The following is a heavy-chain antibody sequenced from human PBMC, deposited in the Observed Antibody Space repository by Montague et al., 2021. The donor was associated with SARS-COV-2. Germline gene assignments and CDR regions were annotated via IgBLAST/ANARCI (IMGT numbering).Heavy chain of an antibody. D-gene: IGHD3-10*01. CDR2: INHSGST. J-gene: IGHJ6*02. V-gene: IGHV4-34*01. Sequence: SETRSLTCAVYGGSFSGYYWSWIRQPPGKGLEWIGEINHSGSTNYNPSLKSRVTISVDTSKNQFSLKLSSVTAADTAVYYCARARYYGSGTSLGMDVWGQGTTVTVSS. CDR1: GGSFSGYY. CDR3: ARARYYGSGTSLGMDV.